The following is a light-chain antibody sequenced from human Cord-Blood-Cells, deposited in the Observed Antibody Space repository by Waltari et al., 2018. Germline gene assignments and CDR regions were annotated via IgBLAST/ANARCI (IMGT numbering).Light chain of an antibody. Sequence: QSALTQPASVSGSPGQSITISCTVTSSDVGGYNYVSWYPQHPVKAPKLMIYDVSNRPSGVSNRFSGSKSGNTASLTISGLQAEDEADYYCSSYTSSSTRVFGTGTKVTVL. J-gene: IGLJ1*01. CDR3: SSYTSSSTRV. CDR2: DVS. CDR1: SSDVGGYNY. V-gene: IGLV2-14*01.